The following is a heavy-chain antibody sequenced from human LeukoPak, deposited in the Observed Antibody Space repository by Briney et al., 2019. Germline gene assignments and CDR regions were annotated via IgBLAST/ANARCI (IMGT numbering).Heavy chain of an antibody. CDR3: ARDGRYCSSTSCCAGHFDY. CDR1: GGTFSSYA. J-gene: IGHJ4*02. CDR2: IIPILGIA. Sequence: ASVKVSCKASGGTFSSYAISWVRQAPGQGLEWMGRIIPILGIANYAQKFQGRVTITADKSTSTAYMELSSLRSEDTAVYYCARDGRYCSSTSCCAGHFDYWGQGTLVTVSS. V-gene: IGHV1-69*04. D-gene: IGHD2-2*01.